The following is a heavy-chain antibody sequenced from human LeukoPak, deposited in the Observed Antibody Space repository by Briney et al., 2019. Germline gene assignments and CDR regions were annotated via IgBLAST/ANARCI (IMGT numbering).Heavy chain of an antibody. D-gene: IGHD2-21*02. J-gene: IGHJ4*02. CDR1: GFTFSTYG. CDR3: AKDQANCGGDCYSDY. CDR2: ISDGGDNT. V-gene: IGHV3-23*01. Sequence: GGSLRLSCAASGFTFSTYGMSWVRQAPGKGLEWVSGISDGGDNTYYADSVKGRFTISRDNSKSTLYLQMNSLRAEDTAVYYCAKDQANCGGDCYSDYWGQGTLVTVSS.